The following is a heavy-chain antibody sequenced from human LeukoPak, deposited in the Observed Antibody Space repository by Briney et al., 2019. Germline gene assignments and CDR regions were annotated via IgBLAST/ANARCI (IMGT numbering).Heavy chain of an antibody. CDR3: AKGAAAGKVDWFDP. D-gene: IGHD6-13*01. J-gene: IGHJ5*02. CDR2: ITGYGAT. V-gene: IGHV3-23*01. Sequence: GGSLRLSCAASGFTFSNFAMMWVRQAPGTGLQWVSTITGYGATFYADSVRGRFTILRDTSMNTLFLQMNSLGAEGTAVYYCAKGAAAGKVDWFDPWGQGTLVTVSS. CDR1: GFTFSNFA.